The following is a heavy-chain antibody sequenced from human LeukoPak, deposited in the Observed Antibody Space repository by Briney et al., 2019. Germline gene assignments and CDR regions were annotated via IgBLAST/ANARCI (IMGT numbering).Heavy chain of an antibody. CDR3: ARVGSMVRVDAFDI. V-gene: IGHV1-69*13. CDR1: GGPFRAYA. D-gene: IGHD3-10*01. CDR2: IIPIFGTA. Sequence: PVKVSCKAPGGPFRAYAFTWFGQAPGQGLEWMGGIIPIFGTASYAQKFQGRVTITADESTSTAYMELSSLRSEDTAVYYCARVGSMVRVDAFDIWGQGTMVTVSS. J-gene: IGHJ3*02.